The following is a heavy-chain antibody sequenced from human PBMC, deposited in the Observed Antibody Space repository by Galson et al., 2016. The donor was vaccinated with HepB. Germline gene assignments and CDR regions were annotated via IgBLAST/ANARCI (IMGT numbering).Heavy chain of an antibody. J-gene: IGHJ4*02. CDR2: ISFDGSNQ. D-gene: IGHD2-2*01. V-gene: IGHV3-30*03. Sequence: SLRLSCAASGFTFSASGMHWVRQAPGKGPEWLAVISFDGSNQFYADSVKGRFTISRDNSNNTLHLQMHSLRVEGTALYYCARDSYCTRTICYPYYFDFWGQGTLVAVSS. CDR1: GFTFSASG. CDR3: ARDSYCTRTICYPYYFDF.